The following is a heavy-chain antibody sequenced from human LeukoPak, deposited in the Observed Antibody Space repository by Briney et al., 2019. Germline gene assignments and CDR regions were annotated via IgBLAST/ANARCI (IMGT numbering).Heavy chain of an antibody. CDR3: ARDYSSSLGLDY. J-gene: IGHJ4*02. CDR1: GVTFKSYY. CDR2: FFSDGST. D-gene: IGHD6-13*01. V-gene: IGHV3-66*01. Sequence: PGGSLRLSCVVSGVTFKSYYMNWVRQAPGKGLEWVSVFFSDGSTYYADSVKGRFTISRDDSKNTLYPQMNSLRAEDTAVYYCARDYSSSLGLDYWGQGTLVTVSS.